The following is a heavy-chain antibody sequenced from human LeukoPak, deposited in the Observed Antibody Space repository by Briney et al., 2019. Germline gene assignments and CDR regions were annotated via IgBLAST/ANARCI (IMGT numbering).Heavy chain of an antibody. J-gene: IGHJ5*01. CDR3: GRDPHYDFWSGYSVDS. D-gene: IGHD3-3*01. V-gene: IGHV3-23*01. CDR1: GFTFSSYG. Sequence: PGGSLRLSCAASGFTFSSYGIHWVRQAPGKGLEGVSAISGGSGSIYYADSVKGRFTISRDNSKNTLYLQMNSVRAEDTAVYYCGRDPHYDFWSGYSVDSWGQGTLVTVSS. CDR2: ISGGSGSI.